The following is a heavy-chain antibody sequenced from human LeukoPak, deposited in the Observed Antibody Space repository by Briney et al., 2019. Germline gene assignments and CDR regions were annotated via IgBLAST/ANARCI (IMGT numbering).Heavy chain of an antibody. J-gene: IGHJ4*02. D-gene: IGHD3-9*01. CDR2: ISGSGGST. CDR1: GFTFSSYG. CDR3: AKVGGGYDILTGYYQEDY. V-gene: IGHV3-23*01. Sequence: GGSLRLSCAASGFTFSSYGMSWVRQAPGKGLEWVSAISGSGGSTYYADSVKGRFTISRDNSKNTLYLQMNSLRAEDTAVYYCAKVGGGYDILTGYYQEDYWGQGTLVTVSS.